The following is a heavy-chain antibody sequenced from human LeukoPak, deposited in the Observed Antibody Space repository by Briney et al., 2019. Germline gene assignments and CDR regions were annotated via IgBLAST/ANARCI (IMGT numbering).Heavy chain of an antibody. CDR2: IIPIFGTA. V-gene: IGHV1-69*13. J-gene: IGHJ4*02. Sequence: AXVKVSCKASGGTFSSYAISWVRQAPGXGLEWMGGIIPIFGTANYAQKFQGRVTITADGSTSTAYMELSSLRSEDTAVYYCARERGITSYFDYWGQGTLVTVSS. D-gene: IGHD3-10*01. CDR3: ARERGITSYFDY. CDR1: GGTFSSYA.